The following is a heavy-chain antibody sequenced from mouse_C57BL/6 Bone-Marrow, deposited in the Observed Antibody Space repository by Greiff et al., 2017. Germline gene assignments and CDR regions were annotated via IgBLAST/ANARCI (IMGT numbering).Heavy chain of an antibody. CDR3: AGHSVVAYYAMDY. Sequence: QVQLQQSGPGLVQPSQSLSITCTVSGFSLTSYGVHWVRQSPGKGLEWLGVIWSGGSTDYNAAFISRLGISKDNSKNQVFFTMNSLQADDTARYYCAGHSVVAYYAMDYWGQGTSVTVSS. D-gene: IGHD1-1*01. J-gene: IGHJ4*01. V-gene: IGHV2-2*01. CDR2: IWSGGST. CDR1: GFSLTSYG.